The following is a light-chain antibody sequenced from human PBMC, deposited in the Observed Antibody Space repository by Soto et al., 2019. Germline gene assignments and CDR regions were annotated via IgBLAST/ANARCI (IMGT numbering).Light chain of an antibody. CDR2: EVS. CDR1: SSDVGASNY. V-gene: IGLV2-14*01. J-gene: IGLJ1*01. CDR3: SSYTSNGVYV. Sequence: QSALTQPASVPGSPGQSITIPCTGTSSDVGASNYVSWYQQHPGKAPKLMIYEVSHRPSGVSNLFSGSKSGNTASLTISGLRAEDEADYYCSSYTSNGVYVFGTGTKVTVL.